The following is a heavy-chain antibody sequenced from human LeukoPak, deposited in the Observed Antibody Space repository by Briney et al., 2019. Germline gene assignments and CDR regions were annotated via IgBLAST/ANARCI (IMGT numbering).Heavy chain of an antibody. V-gene: IGHV1-24*01. CDR2: FDPEGGKT. CDR3: ATQPTWYSSGWYDL. CDR1: GYTLTELS. D-gene: IGHD6-19*01. Sequence: WASVKVSCKVSGYTLTELSMHWVRQAPGKGLEWMGGFDPEGGKTNYAQKFQGRVTITEDTSTDAAYMELSSLRSEDTAVYYCATQPTWYSSGWYDLWGRGTLVTVS. J-gene: IGHJ5*01.